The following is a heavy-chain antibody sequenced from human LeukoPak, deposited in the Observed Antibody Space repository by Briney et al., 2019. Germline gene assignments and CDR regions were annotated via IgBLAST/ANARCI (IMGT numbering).Heavy chain of an antibody. J-gene: IGHJ4*02. CDR1: DGSINSYY. Sequence: PSETLSLTCSVSDGSINSYYWNWIRWPPGKGLEWIGYIYYNGNTNYSPSLKSRVTMSVDTSKNLFSLKVSSVTAEDTAVYYCASNGIVGATTLDYWGQGTLVTVSS. D-gene: IGHD1-26*01. CDR3: ASNGIVGATTLDY. CDR2: IYYNGNT. V-gene: IGHV4-59*01.